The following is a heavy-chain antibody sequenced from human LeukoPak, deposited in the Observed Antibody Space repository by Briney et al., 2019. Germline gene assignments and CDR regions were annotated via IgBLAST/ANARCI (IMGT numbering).Heavy chain of an antibody. Sequence: GGSLRLSCAASGFTFSSYEMNWVRQAPGKGLEWVSSISSSSSYIYYADSVKGRFTISRDNAKNSLYLQMNSLRAEDTAVYYCARDTLIWAWAFDIWGQGTMVTVSS. V-gene: IGHV3-21*01. J-gene: IGHJ3*02. CDR3: ARDTLIWAWAFDI. CDR1: GFTFSSYE. D-gene: IGHD2-15*01. CDR2: ISSSSSYI.